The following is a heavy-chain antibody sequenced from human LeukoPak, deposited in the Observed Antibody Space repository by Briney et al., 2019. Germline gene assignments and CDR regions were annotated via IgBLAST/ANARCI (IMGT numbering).Heavy chain of an antibody. CDR2: IDSSGNT. CDR3: ARMPGRSPDY. V-gene: IGHV4-59*08. J-gene: IGHJ4*01. CDR1: GASFKGNF. Sequence: PWETLSLTCTVSGASFKGNFWTWVRQSPGKGLEWIGYIDSSGNTRYHPSLQSRVTMSLDRSKNQFFLRLGYVTAADTALYFCARMPGRSPDYRGHGILVTVSS. D-gene: IGHD3-10*01.